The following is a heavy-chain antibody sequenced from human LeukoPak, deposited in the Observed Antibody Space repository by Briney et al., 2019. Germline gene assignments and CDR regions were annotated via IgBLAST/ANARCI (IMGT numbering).Heavy chain of an antibody. D-gene: IGHD2-21*02. Sequence: GGSLRLSCAASGFTFDDYAMHWVRHAPGKGLEWVSLISGDGGSTYYADSVKGRFTISRDNSKNSLYLQMNSLRTEGTALYYCANRVVVTVYDAFDIWGQGTTVTVSS. CDR1: GFTFDDYA. J-gene: IGHJ3*02. V-gene: IGHV3-43*02. CDR2: ISGDGGST. CDR3: ANRVVVTVYDAFDI.